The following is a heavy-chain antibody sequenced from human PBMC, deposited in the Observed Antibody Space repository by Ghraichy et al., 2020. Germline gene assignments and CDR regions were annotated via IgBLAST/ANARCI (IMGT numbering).Heavy chain of an antibody. Sequence: LSLTCAASGFTFSSYAMSWVRQAPGKGLEWVSAISGSGGSTYYADSVRGRFTISRDNSKNTLYLQMNSLRAEDTAVYYCAKPIPGRYDFWSGYYAFDIWGQGTMVTVSS. CDR1: GFTFSSYA. CDR3: AKPIPGRYDFWSGYYAFDI. J-gene: IGHJ3*02. CDR2: ISGSGGST. D-gene: IGHD3-3*01. V-gene: IGHV3-23*01.